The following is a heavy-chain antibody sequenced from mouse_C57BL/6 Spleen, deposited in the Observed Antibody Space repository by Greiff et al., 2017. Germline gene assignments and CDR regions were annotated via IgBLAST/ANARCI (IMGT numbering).Heavy chain of an antibody. V-gene: IGHV1-64*01. CDR2: IHPNSGST. J-gene: IGHJ2*01. Sequence: QVQLKQPGAELVKPGASVKLSCKASGYTFTSSWMHWVKQRPGQGLEWIGMIHPNSGSTNYNETFKSKATLTVDKSSSTAYMQLSSLTSEDSAVYYCARGAPYGSSYGGYFDYWGQGTTLTVSS. CDR1: GYTFTSSW. D-gene: IGHD1-1*01. CDR3: ARGAPYGSSYGGYFDY.